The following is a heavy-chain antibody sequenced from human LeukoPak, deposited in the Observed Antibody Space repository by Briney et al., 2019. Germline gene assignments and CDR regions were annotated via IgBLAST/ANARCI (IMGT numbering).Heavy chain of an antibody. D-gene: IGHD6-19*01. Sequence: GASVKVSCKASGYTFTGYYMHWVRQAPGQGLEWMGWINPNSGGTNYAQKFQGRVTMTRDTSISTAYTELSRLRSDDTAVYYCARADRWGIAVDPVFYWGQGTLVTVSS. J-gene: IGHJ4*02. CDR2: INPNSGGT. CDR1: GYTFTGYY. V-gene: IGHV1-2*02. CDR3: ARADRWGIAVDPVFY.